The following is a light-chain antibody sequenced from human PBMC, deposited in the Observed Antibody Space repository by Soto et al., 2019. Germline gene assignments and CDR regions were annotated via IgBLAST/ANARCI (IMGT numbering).Light chain of an antibody. CDR1: SSNIGKNY. CDR2: DNN. CDR3: ATWDNSLGAVV. Sequence: QSVLTQPPSVSAAPGQMVIISCSGSSSNIGKNYVSWYQQLPGTAPKLVIYDNNKRPSGIPDRFSGSKSGTSATLGITGLQTGDEADYYCATWDNSLGAVVFGGGTKLTVL. V-gene: IGLV1-51*01. J-gene: IGLJ2*01.